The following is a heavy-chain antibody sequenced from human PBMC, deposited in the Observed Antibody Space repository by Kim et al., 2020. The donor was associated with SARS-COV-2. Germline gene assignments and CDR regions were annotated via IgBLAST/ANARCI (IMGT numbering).Heavy chain of an antibody. V-gene: IGHV3-64D*09. CDR3: VSRPSSSVN. J-gene: IGHJ4*02. D-gene: IGHD6-6*01. CDR1: GFTFSNYD. Sequence: GGSLRLSCSASGFTFSNYDMHWVRQAPGKGLESVSAISSNGGSTYYADSVKGRFTISRDNSKNTLYLQMSSLRAEDTAVYYCVSRPSSSVNWGQGTLVTVSS. CDR2: ISSNGGST.